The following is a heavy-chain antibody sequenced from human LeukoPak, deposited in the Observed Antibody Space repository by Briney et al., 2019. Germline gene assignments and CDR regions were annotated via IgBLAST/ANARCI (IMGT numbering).Heavy chain of an antibody. V-gene: IGHV1-3*03. J-gene: IGHJ4*02. CDR2: INAGNGNT. CDR3: ARVGYYGSGSNSFDY. CDR1: GYTFTSYA. D-gene: IGHD3-10*01. Sequence: ASVKVSCKASGYTFTSYAMHWVRQAPGQRLEWMGWINAGNGNTKYSQEFQGRVTITRDTSASTAYMELSSLRSEDMAVYYCARVGYYGSGSNSFDYWGQGTLVTVSS.